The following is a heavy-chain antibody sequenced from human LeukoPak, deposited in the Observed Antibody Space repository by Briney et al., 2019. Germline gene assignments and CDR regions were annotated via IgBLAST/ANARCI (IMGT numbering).Heavy chain of an antibody. CDR2: TYYRSKWYN. J-gene: IGHJ4*02. V-gene: IGHV6-1*01. Sequence: SQTLSLTCAISGDSVSSNSAAWNWIRQSPSRGLEWLGRTYYRSKWYNDYAVSVKSRITINPDTSKNQFSLQLNSVTAADTAVYYCARHIRQQLAIEYWGQGTLVTVSS. D-gene: IGHD6-13*01. CDR3: ARHIRQQLAIEY. CDR1: GDSVSSNSAA.